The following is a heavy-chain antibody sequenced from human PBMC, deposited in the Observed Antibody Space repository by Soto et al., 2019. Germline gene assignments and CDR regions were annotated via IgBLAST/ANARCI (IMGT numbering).Heavy chain of an antibody. V-gene: IGHV3-15*07. D-gene: IGHD7-27*01. CDR2: ITWTYHNGAV. Sequence: EVQLVESGGGLAKPGGTLRLSCAASGFSFSDAWMNWVRQAPGKGLEWVGRITWTYHNGAVDYAAPVKGRFSISRDDSKRTLYLQRNSLTSEDTAVYYCTRGGPLGNYFDYWGQGTLVTVSS. J-gene: IGHJ4*02. CDR1: GFSFSDAW. CDR3: TRGGPLGNYFDY.